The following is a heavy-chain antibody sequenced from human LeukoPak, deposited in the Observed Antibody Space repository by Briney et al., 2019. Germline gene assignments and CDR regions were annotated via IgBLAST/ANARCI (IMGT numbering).Heavy chain of an antibody. CDR1: GGSFSGYY. D-gene: IGHD3-10*01. V-gene: IGHV4-34*01. Sequence: SETLSLTCAVYGGSFSGYYWSWIRQPPGKGLEWIGEINHSGSTNYNPSLKSRVTISVDTSKNQFSLKLSSVTAADTAVYYCGRKRVYGSGSYLDYYYYYYMDVWGKGTTVTVSS. CDR3: GRKRVYGSGSYLDYYYYYYMDV. CDR2: INHSGST. J-gene: IGHJ6*03.